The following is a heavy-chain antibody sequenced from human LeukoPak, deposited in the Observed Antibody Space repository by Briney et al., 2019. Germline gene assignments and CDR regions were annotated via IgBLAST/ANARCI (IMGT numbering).Heavy chain of an antibody. V-gene: IGHV4-39*07. CDR2: IYYSGST. CDR3: ARHGYNAYWGY. D-gene: IGHD5-24*01. CDR1: GGSISSSSYY. J-gene: IGHJ4*02. Sequence: SETLSLTCTVSGGSISSSSYYWAWIRQPPGKGLEWIGSIYYSGSTYYNPSLKSRVTISVDTSKNQFSLKLSSVTAADTAVYYCARHGYNAYWGYWGQGTLVTVSS.